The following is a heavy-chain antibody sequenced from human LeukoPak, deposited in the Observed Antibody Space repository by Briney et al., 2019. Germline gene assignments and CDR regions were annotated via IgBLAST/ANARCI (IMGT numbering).Heavy chain of an antibody. CDR3: TTGTWFDY. Sequence: GGSLRLSCAASGLSFSNAWMNWVRQAPGKGLEWVGRIKRKSDGGTTDYAAPVKGRFTISRDDSQNTLYLQINSLKTDDTAVYYCTTGTWFDYWGQGTLVTVSS. CDR1: GLSFSNAW. CDR2: IKRKSDGGTT. D-gene: IGHD1-14*01. V-gene: IGHV3-15*01. J-gene: IGHJ4*02.